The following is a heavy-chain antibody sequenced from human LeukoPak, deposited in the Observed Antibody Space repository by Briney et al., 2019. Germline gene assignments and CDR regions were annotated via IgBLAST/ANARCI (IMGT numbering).Heavy chain of an antibody. CDR1: GGSISSSSYY. CDR2: IYYSGST. J-gene: IGHJ4*02. D-gene: IGHD6-13*01. V-gene: IGHV4-39*01. CDR3: ARHSSSWYRNGYYFDY. Sequence: PSETLSLTCTVSGGSISSSSYYWGWISQPPGKGLERIGSIYYSGSTYYNPSLKSRVTISVDTSKNQFSLKLSSVTAADTAVYYCARHSSSWYRNGYYFDYWGQGTLVTVSS.